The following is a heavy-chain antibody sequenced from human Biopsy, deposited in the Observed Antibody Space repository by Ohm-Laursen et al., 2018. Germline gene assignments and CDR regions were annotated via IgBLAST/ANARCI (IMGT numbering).Heavy chain of an antibody. CDR1: GGSFTGHY. CDR3: ARGSNEYGGLYFPH. V-gene: IGHV4-59*11. J-gene: IGHJ1*01. Sequence: GTLSLTCIVSGGSFTGHYWTWIRQPPGKGLEWIGHISHTGYTSYKSSLKSRVTISLDTSRKHFSLRVTSLAAADTAVYYCARGSNEYGGLYFPHWGQGTLVTVSS. D-gene: IGHD4-23*01. CDR2: ISHTGYT.